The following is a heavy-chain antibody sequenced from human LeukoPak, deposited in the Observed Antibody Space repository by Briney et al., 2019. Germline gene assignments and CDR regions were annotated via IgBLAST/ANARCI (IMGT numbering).Heavy chain of an antibody. CDR3: AICYYGSSAYYSPFDY. CDR2: IYPGDSDT. J-gene: IGHJ4*02. V-gene: IGHV5-51*01. CDR1: GYSFTSYW. Sequence: GESLKISCKGSGYSFTSYWIGWVRQMPGKGLEWMGIIYPGDSDTRYSPSFQGQVTISADKSISTAYLQWSSLKASDTAMYYCAICYYGSSAYYSPFDYWGQGTLVTVSS. D-gene: IGHD3-22*01.